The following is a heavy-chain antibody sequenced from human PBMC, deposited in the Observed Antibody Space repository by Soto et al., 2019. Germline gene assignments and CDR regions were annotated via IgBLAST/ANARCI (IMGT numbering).Heavy chain of an antibody. V-gene: IGHV1-69*01. CDR2: LIPVFGTS. CDR1: GDSFSNYA. Sequence: QVQLVQSGAEVKKPGSSVKVSCRASGDSFSNYAVNWLRQAPGRGLEWMGGLIPVFGTSNYAQKFQGRVTITADESTSTAYMELSSLSSEDTAVYYCARAVRTGFYGMDVWGLGTTVTVSS. J-gene: IGHJ6*02. CDR3: ARAVRTGFYGMDV.